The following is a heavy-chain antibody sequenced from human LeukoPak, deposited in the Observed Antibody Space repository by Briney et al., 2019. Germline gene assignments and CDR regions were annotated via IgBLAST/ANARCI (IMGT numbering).Heavy chain of an antibody. CDR3: VRDTGYGSGWYPGYY. J-gene: IGHJ4*02. D-gene: IGHD6-19*01. CDR1: GYIFTSSS. CDR2: INPYNGNT. V-gene: IGHV1-18*01. Sequence: ASVKVSCKASGYIFTSSSINWVRQAPGQGLEWLGWINPYNGNTDYSQKIQGRVTMTRDTSTSTAYMELRSLRSDDTAFYYCVRDTGYGSGWYPGYYWGQGTLVTVSA.